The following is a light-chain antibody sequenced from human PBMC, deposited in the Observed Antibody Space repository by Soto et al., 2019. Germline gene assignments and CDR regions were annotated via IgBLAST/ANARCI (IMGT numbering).Light chain of an antibody. CDR1: QTVTSNY. V-gene: IGKV3-20*01. J-gene: IGKJ2*01. CDR3: QQYGPSPT. Sequence: EMEVTQIPGTLSLSPGERATLSCRTGQTVTSNYLAWYQQNPGQAPRLLIYGASSRATGIPDRFSGSGSGTDFTLTISRLEPEDLAVYYCQQYGPSPTFGQGTKLEIK. CDR2: GAS.